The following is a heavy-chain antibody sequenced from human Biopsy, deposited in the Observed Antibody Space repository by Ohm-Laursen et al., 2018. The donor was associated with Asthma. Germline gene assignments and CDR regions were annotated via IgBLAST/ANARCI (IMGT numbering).Heavy chain of an antibody. J-gene: IGHJ1*01. V-gene: IGHV3-7*01. CDR2: IKHDGTEK. CDR3: ARTFHFWSPYHAEHYQL. CDR1: GFAVSRDH. Sequence: SLRLSCSASGFAVSRDHMFWVRQVPGKGLEWVANIKHDGTEKNHVDSLKGRFTISRDNAKNSLYLQMNSLRAEDTAVYYCARTFHFWSPYHAEHYQLWGQSTLVTVSS. D-gene: IGHD3-3*02.